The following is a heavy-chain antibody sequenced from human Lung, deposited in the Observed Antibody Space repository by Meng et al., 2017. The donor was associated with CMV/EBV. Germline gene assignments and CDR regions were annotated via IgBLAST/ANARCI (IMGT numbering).Heavy chain of an antibody. J-gene: IGHJ4*02. CDR2: INSDGSST. CDR1: GFTFSSYW. D-gene: IGHD1-26*01. Sequence: GGSLRLXCAASGFTFSSYWMHWVRQAPGKGLVWVSRINSDGSSTSYADSVKGRFTISRDNAKNTLYLQMNSLRAEDTAVYYCARDSQVGAAPFDYLGQGTLVIVSS. CDR3: ARDSQVGAAPFDY. V-gene: IGHV3-74*01.